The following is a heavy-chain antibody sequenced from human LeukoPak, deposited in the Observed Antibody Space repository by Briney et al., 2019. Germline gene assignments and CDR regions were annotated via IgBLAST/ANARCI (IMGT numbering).Heavy chain of an antibody. CDR2: ISSNGGST. D-gene: IGHD2-15*01. Sequence: PGGSLRLSCSVSGFTFSSYAMHWVRQAPGKGLEYVSTISSNGGSTYYADSVKGRFTISRDNSKNTLYLQMSSLRAEDTAVYYCARVGTYSAFDIWGQGTMVTVSS. J-gene: IGHJ3*02. CDR3: ARVGTYSAFDI. V-gene: IGHV3-64D*06. CDR1: GFTFSSYA.